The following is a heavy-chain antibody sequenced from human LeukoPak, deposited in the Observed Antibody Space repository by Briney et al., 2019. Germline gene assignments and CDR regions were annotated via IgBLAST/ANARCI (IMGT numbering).Heavy chain of an antibody. V-gene: IGHV4-61*02. J-gene: IGHJ4*02. CDR3: ARLYFSRNVFIPARWDY. CDR1: GGSISSGSSY. Sequence: SETLSLTCTVSGGSISSGSSYWSWIRQPAGKGLEWIGRIYTSGSTNYNPSLKSRVSISVDTSKNQFSLNLSSVTAADTAVYYCARLYFSRNVFIPARWDYWGQGTLVTVSS. CDR2: IYTSGST. D-gene: IGHD3-3*01.